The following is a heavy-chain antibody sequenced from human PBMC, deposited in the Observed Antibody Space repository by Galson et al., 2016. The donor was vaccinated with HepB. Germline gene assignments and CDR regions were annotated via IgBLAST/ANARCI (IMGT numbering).Heavy chain of an antibody. CDR1: GYSFGRHW. Sequence: QSGAEVKQPGESLKISCKGSGYSFGRHWIGWVRQMPGKGLEWMGIIYPGDSDTRYSPSFQGQVTISADKYSATAYLQWGSLKASDTAVYYCAKTLTYCTNGVCPFDYWGQGTLVTVSS. D-gene: IGHD2-8*01. CDR2: IYPGDSDT. J-gene: IGHJ4*02. V-gene: IGHV5-51*01. CDR3: AKTLTYCTNGVCPFDY.